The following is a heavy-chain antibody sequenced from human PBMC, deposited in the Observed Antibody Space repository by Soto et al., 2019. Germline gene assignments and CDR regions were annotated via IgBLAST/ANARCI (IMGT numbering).Heavy chain of an antibody. V-gene: IGHV3-7*01. CDR2: INQDGSEQ. CDR1: GFTLSNHW. CDR3: SRYLDL. J-gene: IGHJ4*02. Sequence: EVQLVESGGGLVQPGGSLRLSCTASGFTLSNHWMDWVRQAPGKGLEWVANINQDGSEQHYVGSVKGRFTISRDNAKNSLSLQMSSLTAEASPHYYCSRYLDLWGPATLVTVSS.